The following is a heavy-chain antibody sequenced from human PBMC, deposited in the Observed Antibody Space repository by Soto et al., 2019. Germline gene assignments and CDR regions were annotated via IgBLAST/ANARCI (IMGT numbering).Heavy chain of an antibody. CDR2: IYYSGST. D-gene: IGHD3-3*01. J-gene: IGHJ4*02. V-gene: IGHV4-59*01. CDR1: GGSISSYY. CDR3: ARVCYDFWSGYSLYYFDY. Sequence: KTSETLSLTCTVSGGSISSYYWSWMRQPPGKGLEWIGYIYYSGSTNYNPSLKSRVTISVDTSKNQFSLKLSSVTAADTAVYYCARVCYDFWSGYSLYYFDYWGQGTLVTVSS.